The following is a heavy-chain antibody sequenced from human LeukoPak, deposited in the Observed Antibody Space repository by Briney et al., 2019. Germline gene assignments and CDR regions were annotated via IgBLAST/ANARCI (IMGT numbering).Heavy chain of an antibody. V-gene: IGHV3-30*02. D-gene: IGHD4-17*01. CDR1: GFTFSTYG. Sequence: GSLRLSCAASGFTFSTYGMHWVRQAPGKGLEWVAFIRYDGRNKYYADSVKGRFTISRDNSKNTLCLQMNSLRAEDTAVYYCAKEIWPTVTTPGHTHFDYWGQGTLVTVSS. J-gene: IGHJ4*02. CDR2: IRYDGRNK. CDR3: AKEIWPTVTTPGHTHFDY.